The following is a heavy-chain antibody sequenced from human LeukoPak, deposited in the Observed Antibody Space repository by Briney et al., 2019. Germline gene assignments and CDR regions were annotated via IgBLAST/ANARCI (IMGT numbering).Heavy chain of an antibody. Sequence: PGRPLRLSCAASGFTFSSYGMHWVRQAPGKGLEWVAVVSYDGSKYYADSVKGRFTISRDNSKNTLYLQMSSLRAEDTAVYYCAKGWFGEHFDYWGQGTLVTVSS. CDR3: AKGWFGEHFDY. V-gene: IGHV3-30*18. CDR1: GFTFSSYG. D-gene: IGHD3-10*01. CDR2: VSYDGSK. J-gene: IGHJ4*02.